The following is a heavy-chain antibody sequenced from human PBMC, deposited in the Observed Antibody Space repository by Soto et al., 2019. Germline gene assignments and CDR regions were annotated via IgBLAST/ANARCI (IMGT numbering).Heavy chain of an antibody. D-gene: IGHD1-1*01. CDR1: GYTFTAYY. CDR2: INPNTGDT. V-gene: IGHV1-2*02. J-gene: IGHJ4*02. CDR3: ARDGNRSGDY. Sequence: QVQLVQSGAEVKKPGASVKVSCKASGYTFTAYYIHWVRQAPGQGLEWVGWINPNTGDTNYAQRFQGRVSLTRDTSINSAYMELSRLRSDDTAVYYCARDGNRSGDYWGQGALGTVAS.